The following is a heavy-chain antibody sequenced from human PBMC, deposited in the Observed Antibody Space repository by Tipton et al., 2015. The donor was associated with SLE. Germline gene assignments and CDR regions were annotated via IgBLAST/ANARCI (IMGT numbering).Heavy chain of an antibody. J-gene: IGHJ4*02. CDR2: LYYSGNT. V-gene: IGHV4-59*12. D-gene: IGHD2-2*01. CDR3: ARVWGTGSRGVDY. CDR1: GVSISTYY. Sequence: TLSLTCSVSGVSISTYYWGWIRQPPGKGLEWIGVLYYSGNTYYNPSLKSPVTLSIDTSKNQFSLQLNSVTPEDTAVYYCARVWGTGSRGVDYWGQGTLVTVSS.